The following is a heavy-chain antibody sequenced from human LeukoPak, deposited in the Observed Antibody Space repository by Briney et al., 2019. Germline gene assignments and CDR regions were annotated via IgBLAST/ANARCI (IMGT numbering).Heavy chain of an antibody. CDR3: ARDPKWRATTGTTAAFDI. CDR2: IYYSGST. CDR1: GGSTSSFY. D-gene: IGHD1-1*01. V-gene: IGHV4-59*01. Sequence: SETLSLTCTVSGGSTSSFYWSWIRQPPGKGLEWIGYIYYSGSTNYNPSLKSRVTISLDTSGSQLSLKLTSVTAADTAVYYGARDPKWRATTGTTAAFDIWGQGTMVTVSS. J-gene: IGHJ3*02.